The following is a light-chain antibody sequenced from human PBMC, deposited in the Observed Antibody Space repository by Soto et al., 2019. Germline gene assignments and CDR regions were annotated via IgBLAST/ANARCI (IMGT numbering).Light chain of an antibody. Sequence: EIVLTQSPGTLSLSPWERATLSCRASQSVSSSYLAWYQQKPGQAPRLLIYGASSRATGIPARFSGSGSGTDFTLPTSDVQPEDFAVYYCQQYGISPRTFGQGTKVDIK. CDR3: QQYGISPRT. J-gene: IGKJ1*01. V-gene: IGKV3-20*01. CDR1: QSVSSSY. CDR2: GAS.